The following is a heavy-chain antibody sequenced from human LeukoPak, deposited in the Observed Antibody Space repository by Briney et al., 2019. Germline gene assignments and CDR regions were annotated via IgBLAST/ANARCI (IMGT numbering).Heavy chain of an antibody. CDR1: GFTFSGYE. Sequence: GGSLRLSCAAPGFTFSGYEMIWVRQAPEQGLEWLSYISSSGDRTLYYAGSVKGRFTVSRDNARNSLFLQMNALTTEDTAIYYCARESDGGGYRFDYWGQGALVTVSS. J-gene: IGHJ4*02. CDR3: ARESDGGGYRFDY. CDR2: ISSSGDRTL. V-gene: IGHV3-48*03. D-gene: IGHD3-22*01.